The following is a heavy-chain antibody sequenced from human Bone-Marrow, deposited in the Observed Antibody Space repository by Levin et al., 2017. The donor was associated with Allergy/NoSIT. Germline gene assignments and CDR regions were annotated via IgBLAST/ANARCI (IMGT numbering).Heavy chain of an antibody. CDR1: GFTFRTYG. J-gene: IGHJ4*02. CDR3: RKEGSSSKWSFDY. V-gene: IGHV3-30*18. D-gene: IGHD6-13*01. Sequence: LSLTCAASGFTFRTYGMHWVRQAPGKGLEWVAVVSKDGGTTYYADSVKGRFTIPRHNSKNTLYLQVNSLRGEDPAVSYWRKEGSSSKWSFDYWGRGTLVTVSS. CDR2: VSKDGGTT.